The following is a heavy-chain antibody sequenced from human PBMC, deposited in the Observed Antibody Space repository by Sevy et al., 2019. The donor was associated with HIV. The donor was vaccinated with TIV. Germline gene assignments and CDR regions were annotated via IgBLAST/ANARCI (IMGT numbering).Heavy chain of an antibody. D-gene: IGHD3-10*01. Sequence: ASVKVSCKASGGTFSSYAISWVRQAPGQGLEWMGGIIPIFGTANYAQKFQGRVTITAAKSTSTAYMELGSLRSEDTAVYYCARAVYGSGSLMVLDAFDIWGQGTMVTVSS. CDR3: ARAVYGSGSLMVLDAFDI. CDR2: IIPIFGTA. V-gene: IGHV1-69*06. J-gene: IGHJ3*02. CDR1: GGTFSSYA.